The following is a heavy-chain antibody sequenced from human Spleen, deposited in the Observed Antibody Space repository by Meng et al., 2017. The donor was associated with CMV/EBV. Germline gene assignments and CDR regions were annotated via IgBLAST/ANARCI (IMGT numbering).Heavy chain of an antibody. J-gene: IGHJ4*02. CDR2: INPDNGDT. Sequence: ASVKVSCKASGYTFTGYYMHWVRQAPGQGLEWMGWINPDNGDTYYVQKFQGRVIMTRDTSITTAYMELSRLRPDDTAVYYCARVAGGSYRVDYWGQGTLVTVSS. V-gene: IGHV1-2*02. D-gene: IGHD1-26*01. CDR1: GYTFTGYY. CDR3: ARVAGGSYRVDY.